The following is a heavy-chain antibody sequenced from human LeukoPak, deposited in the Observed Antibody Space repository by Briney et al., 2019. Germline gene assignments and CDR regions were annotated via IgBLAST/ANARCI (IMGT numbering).Heavy chain of an antibody. Sequence: TGGSLRLSCAASGFTVKDNFMSWVRQAPGKGLEWVSAISGSGGSTYYADSVKGRFTISRDNSKNTLYLQMNSLRAEDTAVYYCARSDHYSSSAYYFDYWGQGTLVTVSS. J-gene: IGHJ4*02. D-gene: IGHD6-6*01. CDR1: GFTVKDNF. V-gene: IGHV3-66*02. CDR2: ISGSGGST. CDR3: ARSDHYSSSAYYFDY.